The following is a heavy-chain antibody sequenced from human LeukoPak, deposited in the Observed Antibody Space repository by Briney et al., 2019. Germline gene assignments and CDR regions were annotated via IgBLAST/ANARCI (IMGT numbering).Heavy chain of an antibody. CDR1: GFTFSSYS. D-gene: IGHD2-2*01. CDR2: IYSGGST. V-gene: IGHV3-53*01. Sequence: GGSLRLSCAASGFTFSSYSINWVRQAPGKGLEWVSVIYSGGSTYYADSVKGRFTISRDNSKNTLYLQMNSLRAEDTAVYYCARVRSSGYDYWGQGTLVTVSS. CDR3: ARVRSSGYDY. J-gene: IGHJ4*02.